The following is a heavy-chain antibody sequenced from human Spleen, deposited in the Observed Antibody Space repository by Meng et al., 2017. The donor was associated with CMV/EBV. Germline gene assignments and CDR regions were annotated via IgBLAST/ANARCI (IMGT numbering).Heavy chain of an antibody. V-gene: IGHV3-43D*04. J-gene: IGHJ4*02. Sequence: VQLVASGGGLVQPGGSLSLSCAASGFTFDDYAMHWVRQAPGKGLEWVSLISWDGGSTYYADSVKGRFTISRDTSKNTVDLQMNSLRTEDTAVYYCAKDDPVFHYWGQGTLVTVSS. CDR2: ISWDGGST. CDR1: GFTFDDYA. CDR3: AKDDPVFHY.